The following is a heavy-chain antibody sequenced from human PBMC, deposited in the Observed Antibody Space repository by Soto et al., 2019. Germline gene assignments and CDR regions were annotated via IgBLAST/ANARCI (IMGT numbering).Heavy chain of an antibody. V-gene: IGHV3-33*01. Sequence: QVQLVESGGGVVQPGRSLRLSCAASGFTFSSYGMHWVRQAPGKGLEWVAVIWYDGSNKYYADSVKGRFTISRDNSKNTLYLQMNSLRAEDTAVYYCARDFFPRTTVTTEHFDYWGQGTLVTVSS. CDR3: ARDFFPRTTVTTEHFDY. CDR1: GFTFSSYG. D-gene: IGHD4-17*01. CDR2: IWYDGSNK. J-gene: IGHJ4*02.